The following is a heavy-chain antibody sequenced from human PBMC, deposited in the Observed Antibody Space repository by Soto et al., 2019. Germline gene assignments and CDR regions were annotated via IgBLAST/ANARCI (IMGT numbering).Heavy chain of an antibody. V-gene: IGHV4-39*01. CDR2: ISYSGST. CDR1: DDSIRKSSYY. CDR3: ARHLVNLEVEPAAIVGAFAI. Sequence: QLQLQESGPGLVKPSETLSLTCAVSDDSIRKSSYYWGWIRQPPGKGLEWIGSISYSGSTSYNPSLRSRVTIPVDTSKNQFSLKLSSVTAADTALYYSARHLVNLEVEPAAIVGAFAIWGQGTMVTVSS. D-gene: IGHD2-2*01. J-gene: IGHJ3*02.